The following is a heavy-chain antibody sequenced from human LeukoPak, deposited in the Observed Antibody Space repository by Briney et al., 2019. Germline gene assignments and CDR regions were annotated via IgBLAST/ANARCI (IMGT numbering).Heavy chain of an antibody. J-gene: IGHJ4*02. Sequence: GGSLRLSCVASGFSFKKYWMSWVRQAPGKGLEWVANIKQDGKSGSDKYYVDSVKGRFTISRDNSKNTLYLQMNSLRSEDTAVYYCTKGPRTVRFGDRHKGIFDYWGQGTLVTVSS. CDR1: GFSFKKYW. V-gene: IGHV3-7*03. D-gene: IGHD3-10*01. CDR3: TKGPRTVRFGDRHKGIFDY. CDR2: IKQDGKSGSDK.